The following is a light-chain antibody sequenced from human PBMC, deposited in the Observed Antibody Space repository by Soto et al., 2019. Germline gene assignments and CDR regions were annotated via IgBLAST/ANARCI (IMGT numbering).Light chain of an antibody. V-gene: IGKV1-8*01. CDR2: AAS. CDR1: QGISSY. Sequence: AIRMTQSPSSFSASTGDRVTITCRASQGISSYLAWYQQKPGKAPKLLIYAASTLQSGVPSRFSGSGSGTDFTLTISCLQSEDFATYYCQQYYSYPLTFGGGTKVEL. J-gene: IGKJ4*01. CDR3: QQYYSYPLT.